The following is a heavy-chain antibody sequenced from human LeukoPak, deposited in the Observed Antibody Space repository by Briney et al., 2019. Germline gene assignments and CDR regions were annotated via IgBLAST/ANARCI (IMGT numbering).Heavy chain of an antibody. D-gene: IGHD1-26*01. V-gene: IGHV1-2*02. CDR3: ARDGPWRAWEAFDI. CDR1: GYTFTGYY. Sequence: GASVKVSCKASGYTFTGYYMHWVRQAPGQGLEWMGWINPNSGGTNYAQKFQGRVTMARDTSISTAYMELSRLRSDDTAVYYCARDGPWRAWEAFDIWGQGTMVTVSS. CDR2: INPNSGGT. J-gene: IGHJ3*02.